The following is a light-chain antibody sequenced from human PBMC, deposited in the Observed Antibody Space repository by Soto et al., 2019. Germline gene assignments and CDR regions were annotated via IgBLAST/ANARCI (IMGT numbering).Light chain of an antibody. CDR3: ATWDDSLNGFYV. Sequence: QSVLTQPPSASGTPGQGVTISCSGSTSNTGSNYVYWYQQLPGTAPKLLIYRNNQRPSGVPDRSSGSKSGTSASLAISGLRSDDEADYFCATWDDSLNGFYVFGTGTKVTVL. V-gene: IGLV1-47*01. J-gene: IGLJ1*01. CDR1: TSNTGSNY. CDR2: RNN.